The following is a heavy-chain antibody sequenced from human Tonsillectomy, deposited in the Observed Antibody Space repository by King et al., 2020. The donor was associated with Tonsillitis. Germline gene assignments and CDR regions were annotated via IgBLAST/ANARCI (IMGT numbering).Heavy chain of an antibody. CDR3: AKDLRQRGPGHKVISYGMDV. J-gene: IGHJ6*02. V-gene: IGHV3-30*18. CDR1: GFTFSYYA. CDR2: ISFDGSIT. D-gene: IGHD1-26*01. Sequence: VQLVESGGGVVQPGRSLKLSCAASGFTFSYYAMHWVRQAPGKGLEWVALISFDGSITYYADSAKGRFTISRDDSKNTLYLQMNSLRVEDTAVYNCAKDLRQRGPGHKVISYGMDVWGQGTTVTVSS.